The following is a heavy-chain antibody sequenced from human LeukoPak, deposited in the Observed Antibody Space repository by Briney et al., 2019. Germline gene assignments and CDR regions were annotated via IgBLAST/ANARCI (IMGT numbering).Heavy chain of an antibody. Sequence: GESLKISCKGSGYSFISYWLGWVRQMPGKGLEWMGIIYPGDSDTRYSPSFQGQVTISADKSISTAYLQWSSLKASDTAMYYCASLPYCSSATCHNNWFDSWGQGTLVTVSS. D-gene: IGHD2-2*01. CDR3: ASLPYCSSATCHNNWFDS. V-gene: IGHV5-51*01. J-gene: IGHJ5*01. CDR2: IYPGDSDT. CDR1: GYSFISYW.